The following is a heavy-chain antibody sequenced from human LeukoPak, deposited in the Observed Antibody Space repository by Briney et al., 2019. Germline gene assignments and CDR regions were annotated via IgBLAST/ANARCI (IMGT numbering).Heavy chain of an antibody. CDR1: GFTFSDYY. Sequence: PGGSLRLSCAASGFTFSDYYMSWIRQAPGKGLEWVSYISSSGSTIYYADSVKGRFTISRDNAKNSLYLQMNSLRAEDTAVYYCARDSHYCSGSSCYQSTKYYYYGMDVWGQGTTVTVSS. D-gene: IGHD2-15*01. V-gene: IGHV3-11*01. CDR2: ISSSGSTI. CDR3: ARDSHYCSGSSCYQSTKYYYYGMDV. J-gene: IGHJ6*02.